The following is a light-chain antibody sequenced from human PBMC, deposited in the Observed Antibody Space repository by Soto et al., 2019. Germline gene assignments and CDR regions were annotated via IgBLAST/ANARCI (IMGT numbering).Light chain of an antibody. CDR2: DAS. Sequence: EIVLTQSPGTLTLSPGERATLSCRASQSVSSYLAWYQQKPGQAPRXIIYDASNRATGIPARFSGSGSGTDVTITISSLEPEDGAVYDGQQRSNWPWTFGQGTKVDIK. CDR3: QQRSNWPWT. J-gene: IGKJ1*01. CDR1: QSVSSY. V-gene: IGKV3-11*01.